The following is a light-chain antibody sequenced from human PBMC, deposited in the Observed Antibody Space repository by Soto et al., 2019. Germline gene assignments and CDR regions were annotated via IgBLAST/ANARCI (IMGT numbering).Light chain of an antibody. CDR2: GDS. CDR1: SSNIGAGYD. J-gene: IGLJ1*01. V-gene: IGLV1-40*01. Sequence: SVLTQPPSVSGAPGQRVTISCTGSSSNIGAGYDVHWYQHLPGTAPKLLIYGDSNRPSGVPDRISGSKSGTSASLAITGLLAEDEADYYCQSYDSSLSGYVFGTGTKLTVL. CDR3: QSYDSSLSGYV.